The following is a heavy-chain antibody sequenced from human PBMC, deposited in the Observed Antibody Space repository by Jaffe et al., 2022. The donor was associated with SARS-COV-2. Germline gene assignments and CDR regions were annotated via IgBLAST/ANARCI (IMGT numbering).Heavy chain of an antibody. CDR1: GFTFSSYS. CDR2: ISSSSSYI. CDR3: SSGYYDSSGYYEGAEYFQH. D-gene: IGHD3-22*01. V-gene: IGHV3-21*01. J-gene: IGHJ1*01. Sequence: EVQLVESGGGLVKPGGSLRLSCAASGFTFSSYSMNWVRQAPGKGLEWVSSISSSSSYIYYADSVKGRFTISRDNAKNSLYLQMNSLRAEDTAVYYCSSGYYDSSGYYEGAEYFQHWGQGTLVTVSS.